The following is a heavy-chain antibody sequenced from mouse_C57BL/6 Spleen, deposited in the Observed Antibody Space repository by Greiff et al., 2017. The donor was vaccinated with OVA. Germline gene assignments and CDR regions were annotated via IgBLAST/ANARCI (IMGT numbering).Heavy chain of an antibody. J-gene: IGHJ4*01. Sequence: VKLVESGPELVKPGASVKISCKASGYTFTDYYINWVKQRPGQGLEWIGWIFPGSGSTYYNEKFKGKATLTVDKSSSTAYMLLSSLTSEDSAVYFCARETVVANYAMDYWGQGTSVTVSS. CDR3: ARETVVANYAMDY. D-gene: IGHD1-1*01. CDR1: GYTFTDYY. V-gene: IGHV1-75*01. CDR2: IFPGSGST.